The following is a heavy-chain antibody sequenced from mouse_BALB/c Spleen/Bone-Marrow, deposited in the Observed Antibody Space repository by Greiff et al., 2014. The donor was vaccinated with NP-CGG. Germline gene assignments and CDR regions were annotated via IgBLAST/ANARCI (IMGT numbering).Heavy chain of an antibody. V-gene: IGHV5-17*02. D-gene: IGHD4-1*01. CDR1: GFTFSGFG. CDR3: TRGGNWDDFDY. Sequence: DVKLVESGGGLVQPGGSRKLSCAASGFTFSGFGMHWVRQAPEKGLEWVAYISSGSSTIFYADTLKGRFTVSRDSPKNTLFLQMTSLRSEDTAMYYCTRGGNWDDFDYWGQGTTLTVSS. CDR2: ISSGSSTI. J-gene: IGHJ2*01.